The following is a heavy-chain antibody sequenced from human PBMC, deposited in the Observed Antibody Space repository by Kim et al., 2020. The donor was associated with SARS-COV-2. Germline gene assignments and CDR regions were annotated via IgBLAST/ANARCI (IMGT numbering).Heavy chain of an antibody. J-gene: IGHJ4*02. CDR1: GNTFTSYK. CDR2: INGGDGNT. V-gene: IGHV1-3*01. D-gene: IGHD6-13*01. Sequence: ASVKVSCKASGNTFTSYKIHWVRQAPGQRLEWMGRINGGDGNTIYSQNFQGRVTITRDTFATTAYMELSSLRGEDTAVYYCTSTSTVGTWGQGTLVTVSS. CDR3: TSTSTVGT.